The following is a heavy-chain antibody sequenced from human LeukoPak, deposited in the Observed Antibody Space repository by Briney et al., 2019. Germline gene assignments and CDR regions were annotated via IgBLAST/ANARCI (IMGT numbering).Heavy chain of an antibody. CDR3: ARGPPSCGGDCYSGDYFDF. V-gene: IGHV3-53*01. J-gene: IGHJ4*02. D-gene: IGHD2-21*01. Sequence: PGGSLRLSCAASGFTVSSNYMSWVRQAPGKGLEWVSVIYTDGNTKYADSVKGRFTISRDNSKNTLCLQMNSLRAEDTALYYCARGPPSCGGDCYSGDYFDFWGQGTLVTVSS. CDR1: GFTVSSNY. CDR2: IYTDGNT.